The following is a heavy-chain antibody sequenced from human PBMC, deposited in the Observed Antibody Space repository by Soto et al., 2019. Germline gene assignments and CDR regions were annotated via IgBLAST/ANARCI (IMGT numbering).Heavy chain of an antibody. Sequence: PGESLKISCKGSGYSFTSYWSGWVRQMPGKGLEWMGIIYPGDSDTRYSPSFQGQVTISADKSISTAYLQWSSLKASDTAMYYCARTSAAGKYYSGMDVWGQGTTVTVSS. J-gene: IGHJ6*02. CDR1: GYSFTSYW. V-gene: IGHV5-51*01. D-gene: IGHD6-13*01. CDR2: IYPGDSDT. CDR3: ARTSAAGKYYSGMDV.